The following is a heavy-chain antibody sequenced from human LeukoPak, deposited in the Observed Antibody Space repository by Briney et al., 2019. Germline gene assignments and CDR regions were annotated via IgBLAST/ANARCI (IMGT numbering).Heavy chain of an antibody. V-gene: IGHV3-11*06. Sequence: SLRLSCAASVFTFRDYYLSWIRQAPAKGLEWVSCISSCCSHPPYPDFLKGRFTISRENAKNSLSLQVNSLRADATAVYYCARVGSTVAAGTPDYWGQGTLVTVSS. D-gene: IGHD6-13*01. CDR1: VFTFRDYY. CDR3: ARVGSTVAAGTPDY. CDR2: ISSCCSHP. J-gene: IGHJ4*02.